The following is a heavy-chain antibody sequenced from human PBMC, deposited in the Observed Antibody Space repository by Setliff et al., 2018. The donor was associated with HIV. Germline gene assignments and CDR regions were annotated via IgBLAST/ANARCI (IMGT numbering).Heavy chain of an antibody. J-gene: IGHJ6*02. CDR2: ISIGSGGAI. V-gene: IGHV3-48*03. D-gene: IGHD3-3*01. CDR3: ARDYLYYNLYNGSPVYGMDV. CDR1: GFTFRNYK. Sequence: GGSLRLSCAASGFTFRNYKFNWVRQAPGRGLEWVSSISIGSGGAIDYADSVQGRFTISRDNSKNSLYLQMNSLRVEDTAVYYRARDYLYYNLYNGSPVYGMDVWGQGTTVTVSS.